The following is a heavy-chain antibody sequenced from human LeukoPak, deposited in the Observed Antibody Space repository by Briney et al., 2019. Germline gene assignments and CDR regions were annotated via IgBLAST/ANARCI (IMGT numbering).Heavy chain of an antibody. D-gene: IGHD6-19*01. CDR3: ARGPSPGYASGWNTYFDP. CDR1: VSTFTDYH. J-gene: IGHJ5*02. CDR2: INPDSGGT. V-gene: IGHV1-2*02. Sequence: ASVKVSCKASVSTFTDYHVHWVRQAPGQGLEWMGWINPDSGGTKYQGRVTMTRDTSICTVYMELSSLTSDDTAVFYCARGPSPGYASGWNTYFDPWGQGTLVTVSS.